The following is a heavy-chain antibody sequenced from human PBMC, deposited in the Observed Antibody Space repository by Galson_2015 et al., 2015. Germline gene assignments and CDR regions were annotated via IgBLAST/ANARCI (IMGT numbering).Heavy chain of an antibody. CDR1: GFNFNELW. CDR3: GTRAY. J-gene: IGHJ4*02. CDR2: INQDGREK. Sequence: SLRLSCAASGFNFNELWMMWVRRAPGKGLEWVANINQDGREKYYVDSVKSRFTISRDNAKNTMYLQMDSLRDEDTAVYYCGTRAYWGQGTLVTVSS. V-gene: IGHV3-7*02.